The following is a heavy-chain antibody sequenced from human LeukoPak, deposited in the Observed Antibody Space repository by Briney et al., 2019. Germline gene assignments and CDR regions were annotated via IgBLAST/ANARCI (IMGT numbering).Heavy chain of an antibody. CDR2: ILPVSNTA. Sequence: ASVKVSCKASGGSFSNFGISWVRQAPGQGREWMGGILPVSNTANNAQNFQGRVTFTADTSTGTAYMELSSLRSEDTAVYYCARVSYYYGSGSYRFDPWGQGTLVTVSS. V-gene: IGHV1-69*06. CDR3: ARVSYYYGSGSYRFDP. J-gene: IGHJ5*02. D-gene: IGHD3-10*01. CDR1: GGSFSNFG.